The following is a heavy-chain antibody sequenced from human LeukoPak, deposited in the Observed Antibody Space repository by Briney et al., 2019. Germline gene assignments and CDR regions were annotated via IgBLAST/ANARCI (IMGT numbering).Heavy chain of an antibody. CDR2: ISYDGSNK. J-gene: IGHJ3*02. CDR1: GFTFSSYA. D-gene: IGHD3-16*02. CDR3: ARAYRGYPAFDI. V-gene: IGHV3-30-3*01. Sequence: GGSLRLSCAASGFTFSSYAMHWVRQAPGKGLEWVAVISYDGSNKYYADSVKGRFTISRDNSKNTPYLQMNSLRAEDTAVYYCARAYRGYPAFDIWGQGTMVTVSS.